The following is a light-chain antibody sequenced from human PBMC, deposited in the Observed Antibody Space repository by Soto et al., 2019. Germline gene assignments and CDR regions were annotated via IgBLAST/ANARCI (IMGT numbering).Light chain of an antibody. CDR2: DAS. Sequence: EIVLTQSPATLSLSPGERATLSCRASQSVSSYLAWYQQKPGQAPRLLIYDASNRATGIPARFSGSGSGTDFTLTISRLEPEDFAFYYCQQRSNWPLTFGGGTKVEIK. CDR3: QQRSNWPLT. CDR1: QSVSSY. J-gene: IGKJ4*01. V-gene: IGKV3-11*01.